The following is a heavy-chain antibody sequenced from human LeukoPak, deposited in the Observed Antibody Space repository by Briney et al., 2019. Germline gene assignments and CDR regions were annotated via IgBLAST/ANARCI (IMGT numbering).Heavy chain of an antibody. CDR2: IYYSGST. CDR3: ARNTCSGGSCYQDY. D-gene: IGHD2-15*01. J-gene: IGHJ4*02. V-gene: IGHV4-31*03. Sequence: SQTLSLTCTVSGGSISSGGYYWSWIRQHPGKGLEWIGYIYYSGSTYYNPSLKGRVTVSVDTSKNQFSLKLSSVTAADTAVYYCARNTCSGGSCYQDYWGQGTLVTVSS. CDR1: GGSISSGGYY.